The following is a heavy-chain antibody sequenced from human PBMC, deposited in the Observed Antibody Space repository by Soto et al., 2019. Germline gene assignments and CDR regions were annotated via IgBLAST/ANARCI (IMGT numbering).Heavy chain of an antibody. D-gene: IGHD2-2*01. CDR1: GGSISSGGYY. Sequence: PSETLSLTCTVSGGSISSGGYYWSWVRQHPGKGLEWIGYTYYSGSTYYNPSRKSRVTISVDTSKNQFCLKRSSVTAADTAVYYCARADIVVVPAGTYYYYYGMNVWGQGTTVTVSS. J-gene: IGHJ6*02. CDR2: TYYSGST. V-gene: IGHV4-31*03. CDR3: ARADIVVVPAGTYYYYYGMNV.